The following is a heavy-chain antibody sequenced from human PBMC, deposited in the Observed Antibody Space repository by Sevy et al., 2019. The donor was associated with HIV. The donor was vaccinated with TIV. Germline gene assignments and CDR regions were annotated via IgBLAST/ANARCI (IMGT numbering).Heavy chain of an antibody. J-gene: IGHJ4*02. CDR3: VRAGAFGTYDS. Sequence: GGSLRLSCAASGFNFNKYGMRWVRQAPGKGLEYVASIKGDGSGKYYMDSVKGRFTISSDNAENSVYLQMNSLRAEDTAVYHCVRAGAFGTYDSWGQGTLVTVSS. CDR2: IKGDGSGK. D-gene: IGHD3-10*01. V-gene: IGHV3-7*01. CDR1: GFNFNKYG.